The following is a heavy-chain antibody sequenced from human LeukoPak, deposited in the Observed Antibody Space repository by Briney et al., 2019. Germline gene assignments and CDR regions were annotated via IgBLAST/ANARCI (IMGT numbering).Heavy chain of an antibody. CDR2: IYPGDSDT. Sequence: GESLKISCKGSGYSFTSYWIGWVRQMPGKGLEWMGIIYPGDSDTRYSPSFQGQVTISADKSISTAYLQWSSLKASDTAMYYCARQSWGSSGWYYNDYWGQGTLVTVSS. D-gene: IGHD6-19*01. CDR3: ARQSWGSSGWYYNDY. V-gene: IGHV5-51*01. CDR1: GYSFTSYW. J-gene: IGHJ4*02.